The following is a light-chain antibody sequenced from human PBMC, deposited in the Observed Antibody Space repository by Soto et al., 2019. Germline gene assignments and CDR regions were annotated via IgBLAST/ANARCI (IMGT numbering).Light chain of an antibody. CDR1: QAISSY. Sequence: IRLTQSPSSLSASVVDRVTITCRASQAISSYLAWYQQKPGRAPNLLIYGASTLQSGVPSRFSGSGSGTDFTLTISSLQPEDFATYYCQQLNSYPRTFGQGTKVEIK. CDR2: GAS. J-gene: IGKJ1*01. V-gene: IGKV1-9*01. CDR3: QQLNSYPRT.